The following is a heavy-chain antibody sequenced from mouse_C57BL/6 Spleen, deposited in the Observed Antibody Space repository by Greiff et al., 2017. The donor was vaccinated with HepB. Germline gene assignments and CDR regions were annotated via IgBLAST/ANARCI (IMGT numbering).Heavy chain of an antibody. CDR2: ISGGGGNT. J-gene: IGHJ3*01. CDR1: GFTFSSYT. Sequence: EVQLVESGGGLVKPGGSLKLSCAASGFTFSSYTMSWVRQTPEKRLEWVATISGGGGNTYYPDSVKGRFTISRDNAKNTLYLQMSSLRSEDTALYYCARHGGTWFAYWGQGTLVTVSA. CDR3: ARHGGTWFAY. V-gene: IGHV5-9*01.